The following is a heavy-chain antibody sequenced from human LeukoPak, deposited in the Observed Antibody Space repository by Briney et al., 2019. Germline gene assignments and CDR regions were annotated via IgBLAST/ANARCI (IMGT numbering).Heavy chain of an antibody. V-gene: IGHV1-46*01. J-gene: IGHJ5*02. D-gene: IGHD2-15*01. CDR1: GNTFTRYY. CDR3: ARGRGGGGSSNNWFDP. CDR2: INPSGGST. Sequence: ASVKVSCKASGNTFTRYYMHWVRQAPGQGLEWMGIINPSGGSTSYAQKFQGRVTMTRDTFTSTVYMEMSSLRSEDTAVYYCARGRGGGGSSNNWFDPWGQGTLVTVSS.